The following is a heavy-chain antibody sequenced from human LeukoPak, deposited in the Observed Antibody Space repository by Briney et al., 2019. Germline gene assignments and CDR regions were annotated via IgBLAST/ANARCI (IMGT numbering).Heavy chain of an antibody. Sequence: PSKTPSLTCAVYGASFNDYYWSWIRHSPTKGLEWIGEVNHSGSAKYNPSLKSRVTISADKSKNQFFLRLSPVAAADSGVYYCARERASNNHDNWFDPWGQGTLVTVSS. V-gene: IGHV4-34*01. CDR2: VNHSGSA. CDR3: ARERASNNHDNWFDP. J-gene: IGHJ5*02. CDR1: GASFNDYY.